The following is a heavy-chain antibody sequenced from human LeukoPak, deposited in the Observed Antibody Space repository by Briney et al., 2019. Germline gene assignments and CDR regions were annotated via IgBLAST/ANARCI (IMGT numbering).Heavy chain of an antibody. CDR1: GFTFSSYA. CDR3: AKDPPHYYDSSRPYYFDY. D-gene: IGHD3-22*01. J-gene: IGHJ4*02. Sequence: GGSLRLSCAASGFTFSSYAMSWVRQAPGKGLEWVSAISGRGGSTYYADSVKGRFTISRDNSKNTLYLQMNSLRAEDTAVYYCAKDPPHYYDSSRPYYFDYWGQGTLVSVSS. CDR2: ISGRGGST. V-gene: IGHV3-23*01.